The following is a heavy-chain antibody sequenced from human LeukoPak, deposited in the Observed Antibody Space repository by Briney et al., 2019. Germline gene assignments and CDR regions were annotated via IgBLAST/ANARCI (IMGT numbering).Heavy chain of an antibody. J-gene: IGHJ5*02. Sequence: SETLSLTCTVSGGSINGYYWTWIRQPPGKGLEWIGYIYYSASTNHNPSLKSRVTISLDTSKSQFSLRLSSVTAADTAVYYCARSKSGTYSWFDPWGQGTLVTVSS. CDR1: GGSINGYY. D-gene: IGHD1-26*01. CDR2: IYYSAST. CDR3: ARSKSGTYSWFDP. V-gene: IGHV4-59*08.